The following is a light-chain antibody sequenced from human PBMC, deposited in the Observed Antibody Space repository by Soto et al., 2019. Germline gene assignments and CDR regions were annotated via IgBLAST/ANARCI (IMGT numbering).Light chain of an antibody. CDR3: LQDYIYPWT. Sequence: AIQMTQSPSSLSAFVGDRVTITCRASQDIRTDLGWYQQKPGKAPKLLIYAASKLQSGVPSRFSGSGSGTDFTLTISSLQPEDFATYYRLQDYIYPWTFGQGTKVEIK. CDR1: QDIRTD. J-gene: IGKJ1*01. CDR2: AAS. V-gene: IGKV1-6*01.